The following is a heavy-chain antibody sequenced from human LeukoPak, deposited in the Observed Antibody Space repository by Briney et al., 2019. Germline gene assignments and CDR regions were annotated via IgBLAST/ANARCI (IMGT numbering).Heavy chain of an antibody. CDR2: INPSGGST. CDR1: GYTFTGYY. J-gene: IGHJ4*02. Sequence: GASVKVSGKASGYTFTGYYIHWVRQAPGQGLEWMGIINPSGGSTSYAQKFQGRVTMTRDMSTSTVYMELSSLRSEDTAVYYCARDRDFWSGYHTYYFDYWGQGTLVTVSS. CDR3: ARDRDFWSGYHTYYFDY. V-gene: IGHV1-46*01. D-gene: IGHD3-3*01.